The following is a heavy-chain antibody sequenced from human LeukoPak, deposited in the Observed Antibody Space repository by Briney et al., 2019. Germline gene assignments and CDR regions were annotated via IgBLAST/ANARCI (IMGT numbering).Heavy chain of an antibody. J-gene: IGHJ4*02. CDR2: ISSSGRTI. Sequence: PGGSLRLSCAASGFTFDDYGMSWVRQAPGKGLEWVSYISSSGRTIYYADSVKGRFTISRDNAKNSLYLQMNSLRAEYTAVYYCARYYCSTTSCYGRYFDYWGQGTLVTVSS. CDR1: GFTFDDYG. CDR3: ARYYCSTTSCYGRYFDY. V-gene: IGHV3-11*04. D-gene: IGHD2-2*01.